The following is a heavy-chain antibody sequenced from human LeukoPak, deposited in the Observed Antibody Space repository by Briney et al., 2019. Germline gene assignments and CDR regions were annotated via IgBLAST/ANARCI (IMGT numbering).Heavy chain of an antibody. Sequence: GGSLRLSCAASGFTFSAYSINWVRQAPGKGLEWVSSISSSSSFIYYADSVKGRFTISRDNAKNSLYLQMNSLRAEDTAVYYCARESSTAAVSRPNWFDPWGQGTLVTVSS. CDR1: GFTFSAYS. V-gene: IGHV3-21*01. D-gene: IGHD6-13*01. CDR2: ISSSSSFI. J-gene: IGHJ5*01. CDR3: ARESSTAAVSRPNWFDP.